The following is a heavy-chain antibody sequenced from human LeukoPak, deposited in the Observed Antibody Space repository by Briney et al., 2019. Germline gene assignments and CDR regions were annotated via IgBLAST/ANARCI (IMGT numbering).Heavy chain of an antibody. J-gene: IGHJ4*02. Sequence: PGESLRLSCAASGFTFSGYWMYWVRQAPGKGLVWVSLINSDGSSTNHADSVKGRFTISRDNAKNTLYPQVNSLRADDTAVYYCARHLGTYSDHWGQGTLVTVSS. CDR3: ARHLGTYSDH. V-gene: IGHV3-74*01. CDR2: INSDGSST. CDR1: GFTFSGYW. D-gene: IGHD7-27*01.